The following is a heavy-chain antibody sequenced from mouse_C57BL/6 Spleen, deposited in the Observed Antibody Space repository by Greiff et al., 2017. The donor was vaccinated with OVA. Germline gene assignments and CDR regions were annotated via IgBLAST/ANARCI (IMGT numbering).Heavy chain of an antibody. J-gene: IGHJ2*01. D-gene: IGHD3-2*02. Sequence: VQLQQSGAELVRPGASVTLSCKASGYTFTDYEMHWVKPTPVHGLEWIGAIDPETGGTAYNQKFKGKAILTADKSSSTAYMELRSLTSEDSAVYYCTRQSSGYVDFDYWGQGTTLTVSS. CDR1: GYTFTDYE. V-gene: IGHV1-15*01. CDR3: TRQSSGYVDFDY. CDR2: IDPETGGT.